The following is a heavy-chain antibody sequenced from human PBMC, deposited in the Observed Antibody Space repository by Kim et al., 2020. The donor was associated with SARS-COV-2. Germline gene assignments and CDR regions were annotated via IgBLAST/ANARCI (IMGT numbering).Heavy chain of an antibody. CDR1: GFTFSSYW. V-gene: IGHV3-7*01. CDR2: IKQDGSEK. J-gene: IGHJ6*03. Sequence: GGSLRLSCAASGFTFSSYWMSWVRQAPGKGLEWVANIKQDGSEKYYVDSVKGRFTISRDNAKNSLYLQMNSLRAEDTAVYYCAREQSRITIFGVVINYYYMDVWGEGTTVTVSS. CDR3: AREQSRITIFGVVINYYYMDV. D-gene: IGHD3-3*01.